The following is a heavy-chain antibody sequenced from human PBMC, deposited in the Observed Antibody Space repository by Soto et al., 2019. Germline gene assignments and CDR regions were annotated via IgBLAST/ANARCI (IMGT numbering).Heavy chain of an antibody. CDR3: ARAAEDYYYYGMDV. CDR2: IIPILGIA. J-gene: IGHJ6*04. Sequence: QVQLVQSGAEVKKPGSSVKVSCKASGGTFSSYTISWVRQAPGQGLEWMGRIIPILGIANYAQKFQGRVTITADKSTSTAYMELSSLRSEDTAVYYCARAAEDYYYYGMDVWGKGTTVTVSS. CDR1: GGTFSSYT. V-gene: IGHV1-69*02.